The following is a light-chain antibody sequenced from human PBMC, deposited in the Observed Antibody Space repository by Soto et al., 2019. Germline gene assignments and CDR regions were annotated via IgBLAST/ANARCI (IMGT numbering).Light chain of an antibody. CDR3: QSYDSSLSGSEV. J-gene: IGLJ2*01. CDR1: SSNIGAGYD. Sequence: QSVLTQPPSVSGAPGQRVTISCTGSSSNIGAGYDVHWYQHLPGTAPKLLIYGDSNRPSGVPDRFSGSKSGTSASLAITGLQAEDEADYYCQSYDSSLSGSEVFGGGPKLTVL. V-gene: IGLV1-40*01. CDR2: GDS.